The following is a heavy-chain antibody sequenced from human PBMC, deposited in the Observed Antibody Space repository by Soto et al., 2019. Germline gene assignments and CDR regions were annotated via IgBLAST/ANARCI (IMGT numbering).Heavy chain of an antibody. V-gene: IGHV4-31*03. CDR1: GGSISSGGY. CDR2: IYGSGIT. Sequence: QVQLQESGPGLVKPSETLSLTCTVSGGSISSGGYWTWVRQRPGKGLEWIGYIYGSGITYYSPSLVSRRSISMDTSKNQFSLKMTSVTAAHTAVYFCARDRGSYGMDVWGQGTRVTVSS. CDR3: ARDRGSYGMDV. J-gene: IGHJ6*02.